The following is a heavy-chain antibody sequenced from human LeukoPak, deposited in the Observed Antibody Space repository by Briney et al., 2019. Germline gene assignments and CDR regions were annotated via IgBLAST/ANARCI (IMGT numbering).Heavy chain of an antibody. D-gene: IGHD2-15*01. Sequence: SGPTPVKPTQNPTLTCTCSAFSPRTSGVGVSWIRQPPVKALVWLALSYWDDGKRYNPSLKCTLTISKDTSKKPVVLTMTTMDPVDTATYYCARQYCSAGSCYGYWGERTLVTVSS. CDR2: SYWDDGK. V-gene: IGHV2-5*02. CDR3: ARQYCSAGSCYGY. J-gene: IGHJ4*02. CDR1: AFSPRTSGVG.